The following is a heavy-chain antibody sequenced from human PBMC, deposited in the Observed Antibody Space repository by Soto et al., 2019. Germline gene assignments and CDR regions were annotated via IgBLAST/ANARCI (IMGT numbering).Heavy chain of an antibody. J-gene: IGHJ6*03. V-gene: IGHV3-23*01. CDR2: ISGSGGST. Sequence: GGSLRLSCAASGFTFSSYAMSWVRQAPGKGLEWVSAISGSGGSTYYADSVKGRFTISRDNSKNTLYLQMNSLRAEDTAVYYCAKDPGRWLGYYYYYYMDVWGKGTTVTVSS. CDR1: GFTFSSYA. CDR3: AKDPGRWLGYYYYYYMDV. D-gene: IGHD6-19*01.